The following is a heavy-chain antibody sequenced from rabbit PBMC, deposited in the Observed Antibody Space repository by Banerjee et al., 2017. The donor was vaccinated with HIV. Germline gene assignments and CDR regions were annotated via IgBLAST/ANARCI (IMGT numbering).Heavy chain of an antibody. V-gene: IGHV1S40*01. CDR3: ARSVLLLGRFNL. Sequence: QSLEESGGDLVKPGASLTLTCTASGFSFSSSYYMCWVRQAPGKGLEWIACIYAGSSGSTYYASWAKGRFTISKTSSTTVTLQMTSLTAADTATYFCARSVLLLGRFNLWGPGTLVTVS. J-gene: IGHJ4*01. CDR1: GFSFSSSYY. D-gene: IGHD3-1*01. CDR2: IYAGSSGST.